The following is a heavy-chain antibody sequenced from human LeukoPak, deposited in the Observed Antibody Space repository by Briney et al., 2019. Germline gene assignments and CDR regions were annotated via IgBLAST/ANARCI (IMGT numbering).Heavy chain of an antibody. CDR3: AKGDYRSPYYYYGMDV. V-gene: IGHV3-23*01. Sequence: GGSLRLSCAASGFTFSSYAVSWVRQAPGKGLEWVSAISGSGGSTYYADSVKGRFTISRDNSKNTLYLQMNSLRAEDTAVHYCAKGDYRSPYYYYGMDVWGQGTTVTVSS. J-gene: IGHJ6*02. CDR2: ISGSGGST. D-gene: IGHD3-16*02. CDR1: GFTFSSYA.